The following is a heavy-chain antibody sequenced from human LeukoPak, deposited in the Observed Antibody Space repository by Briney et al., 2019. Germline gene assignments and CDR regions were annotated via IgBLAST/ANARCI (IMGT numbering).Heavy chain of an antibody. CDR2: ISNSGSSI. Sequence: GGSLRLSCAASGFTFSTYSMNWVRQAPGQGLEWVSSISNSGSSIYYADSVKGRFTTSRDNAKSSLYLQMNSLRAEDTAVYYCGRGHWGLDYWGQGALVTVSS. CDR1: GFTFSTYS. J-gene: IGHJ4*02. V-gene: IGHV3-21*01. CDR3: GRGHWGLDY. D-gene: IGHD7-27*01.